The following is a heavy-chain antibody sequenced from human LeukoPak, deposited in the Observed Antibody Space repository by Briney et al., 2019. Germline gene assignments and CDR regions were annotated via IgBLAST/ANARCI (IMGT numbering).Heavy chain of an antibody. CDR3: TGNYYGSGSYADFDY. Sequence: GGSLRLSCAASGFTFSGSALHWVRQASGKGLEWVGRIRSIANGYATAYAASVKGRFTISRDDSKNTAYLQMDSLKTEDTAVYYCTGNYYGSGSYADFDYWGQGTLVTVSS. V-gene: IGHV3-73*01. J-gene: IGHJ4*02. CDR1: GFTFSGSA. D-gene: IGHD3-10*01. CDR2: IRSIANGYAT.